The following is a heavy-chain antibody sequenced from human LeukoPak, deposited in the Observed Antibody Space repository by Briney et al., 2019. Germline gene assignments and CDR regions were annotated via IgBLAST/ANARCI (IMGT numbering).Heavy chain of an antibody. D-gene: IGHD6-19*01. CDR3: AKTTTGYSSGRFPGWPVDY. V-gene: IGHV3-30*04. CDR2: ISYDGSNK. J-gene: IGHJ4*02. Sequence: GGSLRLSCAASGFTFSSYAMHWVRQAPGKGLEWVAVISYDGSNKYYADSVKGRFTISRDNSKNTLYLQMNSLRAEDTAVYYCAKTTTGYSSGRFPGWPVDYWGQGTLVTVSS. CDR1: GFTFSSYA.